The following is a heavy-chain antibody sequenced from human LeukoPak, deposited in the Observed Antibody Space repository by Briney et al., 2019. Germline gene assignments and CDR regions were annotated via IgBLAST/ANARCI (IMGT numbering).Heavy chain of an antibody. Sequence: GGSLRLSCAASGFTFSSYGMHWVRQAPGKGLEWVAVISYDGSNKYYADSVKGRFTISRDNSKNTLYLQMNSLRAEDTAVYYCANWVWYYDSSGYFDYWGQGTLVTVSS. V-gene: IGHV3-30*18. CDR1: GFTFSSYG. CDR2: ISYDGSNK. J-gene: IGHJ4*02. D-gene: IGHD3-22*01. CDR3: ANWVWYYDSSGYFDY.